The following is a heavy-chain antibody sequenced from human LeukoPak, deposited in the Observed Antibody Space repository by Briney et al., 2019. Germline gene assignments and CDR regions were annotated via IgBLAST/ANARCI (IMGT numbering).Heavy chain of an antibody. J-gene: IGHJ4*02. CDR3: ATDSPETAAFDY. D-gene: IGHD1-1*01. CDR2: IVGSSSTI. Sequence: GGSLRLSCVASGFAFSSLSMSWVRQAPGKGLEWVSYIVGSSSTIYYADSVKGRFTISRDNAKNSLYLQMDSLRAEDTAVYYCATDSPETAAFDYWGQGTLVTVSS. V-gene: IGHV3-48*04. CDR1: GFAFSSLS.